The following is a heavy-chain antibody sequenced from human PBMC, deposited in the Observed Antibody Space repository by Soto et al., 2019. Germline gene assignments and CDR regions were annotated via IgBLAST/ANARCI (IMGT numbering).Heavy chain of an antibody. CDR3: AKEFLRPFDY. V-gene: IGHV3-23*01. CDR1: GFTFSNYA. J-gene: IGHJ4*02. CDR2: ISGSGDST. Sequence: PGGSLRLSYAASGFTFSNYAMSWVRQAPGKGLEWVSAISGSGDSTYYADSVKGRFTISRDNSKNTLYLQMNSLRAEDTAVYYCAKEFLRPFDYWGQGTLVTVSS.